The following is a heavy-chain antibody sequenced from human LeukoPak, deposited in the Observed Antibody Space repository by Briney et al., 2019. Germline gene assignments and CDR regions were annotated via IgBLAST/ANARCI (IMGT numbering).Heavy chain of an antibody. CDR1: GGSFSGYY. CDR2: INHSGST. CDR3: ARRRFLKPSDY. V-gene: IGHV4-34*01. J-gene: IGHJ4*02. Sequence: PSETLSLTCAVYGGSFSGYYWSWIRQPPGKGLEWIGEINHSGSTNYNPSLKSRVTISVDTSKNQFSLKLSSVTAADTAVYYCARRRFLKPSDYWGQGTLVTVSS. D-gene: IGHD3-3*01.